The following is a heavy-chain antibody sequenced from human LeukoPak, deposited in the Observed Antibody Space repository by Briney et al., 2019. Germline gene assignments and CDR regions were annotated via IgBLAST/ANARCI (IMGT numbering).Heavy chain of an antibody. J-gene: IGHJ4*02. V-gene: IGHV3-23*01. CDR2: ISGSGGST. CDR1: GFTFSSYA. CDR3: AKRPYSSSSPFDY. D-gene: IGHD6-6*01. Sequence: GGSPRLSCAASGFTFSSYAMSWVRQAPGKGLEWVSAISGSGGSTYYADSVKGRFAISRDNSKNTLYLQMNSLRAEDTAVYYCAKRPYSSSSPFDYWGQGTLVTVSS.